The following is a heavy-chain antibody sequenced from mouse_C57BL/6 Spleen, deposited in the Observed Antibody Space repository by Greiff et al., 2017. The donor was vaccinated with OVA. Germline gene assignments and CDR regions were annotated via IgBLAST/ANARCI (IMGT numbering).Heavy chain of an antibody. CDR3: ARSSVDGYHGAWFAY. CDR1: GYTFTSYG. V-gene: IGHV1-81*01. CDR2: IYPRSGNT. Sequence: QVQLQQSGAELARPGASVKLSCKASGYTFTSYGISWVKQRTGPGLEWIGEIYPRSGNTYYNEKFKGKATLTADKSSSTAYMELRSLTSEDSAVYVCARSSVDGYHGAWFAYWGQGTLVTVSA. D-gene: IGHD2-3*01. J-gene: IGHJ3*01.